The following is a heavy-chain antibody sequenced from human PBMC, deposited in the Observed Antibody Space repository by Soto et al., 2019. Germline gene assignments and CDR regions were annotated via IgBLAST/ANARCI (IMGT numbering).Heavy chain of an antibody. CDR3: ARVGTSITIFGVVISPHFDP. CDR2: ISAYNGNT. Sequence: QVQLVQSGAEVKKPGASVKVSCKASGYTFTSYGISWVRQAPGQGLGWMGWISAYNGNTNYAQKLQGRVTMTTDTSTSTAYIELRSLRSDDTAVYYCARVGTSITIFGVVISPHFDPWCHGTLVTVSS. V-gene: IGHV1-18*01. CDR1: GYTFTSYG. J-gene: IGHJ5*02. D-gene: IGHD3-3*01.